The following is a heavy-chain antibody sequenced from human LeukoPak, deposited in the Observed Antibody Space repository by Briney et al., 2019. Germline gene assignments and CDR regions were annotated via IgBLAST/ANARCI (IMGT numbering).Heavy chain of an antibody. CDR1: GGSISSYY. V-gene: IGHV4-59*06. CDR2: IYNSDTA. J-gene: IGHJ4*02. CDR3: ARAYSTNWIPYFDY. Sequence: SETLSLTCTVTGGSISSYYWSWIPQPPGKGLEGSGHIYNSDTAYDKPSLQSRVSILLDTSNNQFSLRLSSVTAADTAVYFCARAYSTNWIPYFDYWGQGALVTVSS. D-gene: IGHD6-13*01.